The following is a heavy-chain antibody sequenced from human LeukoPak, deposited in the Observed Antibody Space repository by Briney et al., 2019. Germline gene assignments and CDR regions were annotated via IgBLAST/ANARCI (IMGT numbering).Heavy chain of an antibody. D-gene: IGHD1-14*01. CDR2: IQRKIDGGTT. CDR3: TPTGGNNFDY. J-gene: IGHJ4*02. V-gene: IGHV3-15*07. Sequence: GGSLRLSCVASGFRFSNAWMNWVRQAPGKGLEWVGRIQRKIDGGTTDYAAPVKGRFTISRDDPKNTVHLQMNSLKTEDTAVYYCTPTGGNNFDYWGQGTLVTVSS. CDR1: GFRFSNAW.